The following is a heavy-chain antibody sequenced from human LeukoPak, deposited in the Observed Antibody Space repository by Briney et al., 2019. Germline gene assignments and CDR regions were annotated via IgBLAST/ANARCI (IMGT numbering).Heavy chain of an antibody. J-gene: IGHJ4*02. Sequence: SETLSLACTVSGGSFSTGIYGWSWIRQRAGKGLEWIGRIYTNGSANYNPSLKSRVTISVDTSKNQFSLKLSSVTAADTAVYYCARVRFLEWLFDYWGQGTLVTVSS. CDR3: ARVRFLEWLFDY. V-gene: IGHV4-61*02. CDR2: IYTNGSA. CDR1: GGSFSTGIYG. D-gene: IGHD3-3*01.